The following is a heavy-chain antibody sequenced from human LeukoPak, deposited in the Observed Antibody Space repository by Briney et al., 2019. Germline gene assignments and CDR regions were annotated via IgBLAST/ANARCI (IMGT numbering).Heavy chain of an antibody. D-gene: IGHD5-24*01. CDR1: GYTFTSNW. V-gene: IGHV1-46*01. CDR2: ISPSGGST. Sequence: GASVKVSCKAFGYTFTSNWMHWVRQAPGQGPEWMGVISPSGGSTIYAQKFQGRVTLTRDMSTSTDYLELSSLRSEDTTVYYCARDNSVRDEAWWFNPWGQGTLVTVSS. CDR3: ARDNSVRDEAWWFNP. J-gene: IGHJ5*02.